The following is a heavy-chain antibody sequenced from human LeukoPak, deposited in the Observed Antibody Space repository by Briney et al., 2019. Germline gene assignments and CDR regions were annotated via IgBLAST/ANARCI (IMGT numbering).Heavy chain of an antibody. CDR2: INAKGDTI. V-gene: IGHV3-48*03. CDR1: GFTFSSYE. D-gene: IGHD6-6*01. CDR3: ARIGYSSSSLDY. Sequence: GGSLRLSCAASGFTFSSYEMNWVRQAPGKGLEWISYINAKGDTIYYANSVRGRFTISRENARNSVYLQMNSLRAEDTAFYYCARIGYSSSSLDYWGQGTLVIVSS. J-gene: IGHJ4*02.